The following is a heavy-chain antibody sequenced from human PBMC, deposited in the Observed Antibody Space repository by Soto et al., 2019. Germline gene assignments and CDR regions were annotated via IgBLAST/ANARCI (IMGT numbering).Heavy chain of an antibody. D-gene: IGHD2-8*02. J-gene: IGHJ5*02. Sequence: QVQLVESGGGLVKPGGSLRLSCAASGFTFGDYDMSWIRQAPGKGLEWVSYISNGGSSIYYADSVKGRFTISRDNAKRSVFLQTNSLRAEDTAVYYCTRPCRYCNGGGPGNWFDPWGQGTLVTVSS. CDR1: GFTFGDYD. CDR3: TRPCRYCNGGGPGNWFDP. V-gene: IGHV3-11*01. CDR2: ISNGGSSI.